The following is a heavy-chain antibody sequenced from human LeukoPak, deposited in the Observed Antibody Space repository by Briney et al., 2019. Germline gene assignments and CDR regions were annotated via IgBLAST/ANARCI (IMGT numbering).Heavy chain of an antibody. V-gene: IGHV1-69*13. D-gene: IGHD3-3*01. Sequence: GASVKVSCKASGGTFSSYAISWVRQAPGQGLEWMGGIIPIFGTANYAQKFQGRVTITADESTSTAYMELSSLRSEDTAVYYCARDTPYDFWSGYYTYYYMDVWGKGTTVTVSS. CDR2: IIPIFGTA. CDR3: ARDTPYDFWSGYYTYYYMDV. CDR1: GGTFSSYA. J-gene: IGHJ6*03.